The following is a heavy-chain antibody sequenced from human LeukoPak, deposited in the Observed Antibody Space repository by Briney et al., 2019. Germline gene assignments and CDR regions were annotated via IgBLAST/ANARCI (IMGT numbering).Heavy chain of an antibody. D-gene: IGHD3-22*01. J-gene: IGHJ4*02. Sequence: VGSLRLSCAASGFTLSSYWMSWVRQAPGKGLEWVSNIKQDGSEKYYVDSVKGRFTISRDNAKNSLYLQMNSLRAEDTAVYYCARGGRTMIVFSSFDYGGQGTLVTVSS. V-gene: IGHV3-7*03. CDR3: ARGGRTMIVFSSFDY. CDR1: GFTLSSYW. CDR2: IKQDGSEK.